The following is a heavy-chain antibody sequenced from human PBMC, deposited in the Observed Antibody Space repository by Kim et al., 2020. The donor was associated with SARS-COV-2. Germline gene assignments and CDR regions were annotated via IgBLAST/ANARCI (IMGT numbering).Heavy chain of an antibody. D-gene: IGHD6-19*01. V-gene: IGHV1-46*01. CDR3: ARGFFPGIAVAGTGLRTYYYGMDV. CDR2: INPSGGST. J-gene: IGHJ6*02. CDR1: GYTFTSYY. Sequence: ASVKVSCKASGYTFTSYYMHWVRQAPGQGLEWMGIINPSGGSTSYAQKFQGRVTMTRDTSTSTVYMELSSLRSEDTAVYYCARGFFPGIAVAGTGLRTYYYGMDVWGQGTTVTVSS.